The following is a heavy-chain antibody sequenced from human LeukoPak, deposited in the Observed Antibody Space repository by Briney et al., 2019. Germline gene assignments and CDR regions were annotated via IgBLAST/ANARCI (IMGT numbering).Heavy chain of an antibody. V-gene: IGHV4-61*01. CDR2: IYYSGST. CDR1: GGSISCRSYY. Sequence: SETLSLTCIVSGGSISCRSYYWGWIRQPPGKGLEWIGYIYYSGSTNYNPSLKSRVTISVDTSKNQFSLKLSSVTAADTAVYYCARDIIVVVPAAPKSYHYYYGMDVWGQGTTVTVSS. D-gene: IGHD2-2*01. CDR3: ARDIIVVVPAAPKSYHYYYGMDV. J-gene: IGHJ6*02.